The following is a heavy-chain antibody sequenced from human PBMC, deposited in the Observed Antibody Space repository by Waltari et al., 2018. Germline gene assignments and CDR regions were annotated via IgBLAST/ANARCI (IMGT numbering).Heavy chain of an antibody. V-gene: IGHV3-53*02. D-gene: IGHD6-6*01. CDR2: IYSGGST. J-gene: IGHJ3*02. CDR3: ARSGGSIAARLDAFDI. CDR1: GFTVSSNY. Sequence: EVQLVETGGGLIQPGGSLRLSCAASGFTVSSNYMSWVRQAPGKGLEWVSGIYSGGSTYYADSVKGRFTISRDNSKNTLYLQMNSLRAEDTAVYYCARSGGSIAARLDAFDIWGQGTMVTVSS.